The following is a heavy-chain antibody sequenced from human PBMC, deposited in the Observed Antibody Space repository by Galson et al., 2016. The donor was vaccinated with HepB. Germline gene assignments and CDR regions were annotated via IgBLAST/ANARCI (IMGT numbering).Heavy chain of an antibody. CDR1: GYTFTTSG. V-gene: IGHV1-69*10. J-gene: IGHJ4*02. CDR2: IIPFLGLT. CDR3: ATARGSSHPIDH. D-gene: IGHD6-13*01. Sequence: SVKVSCKASGYTFTTSGISWVRQAPGQGLEWMGRIIPFLGLTNYAQKFQGRATISADKSTKTAYMELISLRFEDSAVYYCATARGSSHPIDHWGQGTLLTVSS.